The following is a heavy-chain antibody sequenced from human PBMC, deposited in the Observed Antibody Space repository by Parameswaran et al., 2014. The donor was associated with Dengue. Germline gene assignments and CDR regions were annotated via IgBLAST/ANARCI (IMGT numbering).Heavy chain of an antibody. CDR2: ISSSSSTI. CDR3: ARDYYYGMDV. J-gene: IGHJ6*02. Sequence: VRQAPGKGLEWVSYISSSSSTIYYADSVKGRFTISRDNAKNSLYLQMNSLRAEDTAVYYCARDYYYGMDVWGQGTTVTVSS. V-gene: IGHV3-48*01.